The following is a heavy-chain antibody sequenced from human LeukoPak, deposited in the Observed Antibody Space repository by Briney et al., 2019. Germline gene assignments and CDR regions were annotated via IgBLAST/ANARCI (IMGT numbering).Heavy chain of an antibody. CDR3: ARDQNDYGDYNY. CDR1: GYTFTGYY. V-gene: IGHV1-2*06. J-gene: IGHJ4*02. CDR2: INPNSGGS. D-gene: IGHD4-17*01. Sequence: GASVKVSCKASGYTFTGYYMHWVRQAPGQGLEWMGRINPNSGGSNYAQKFQGRVTMTRDTSISTVYMELNRLGSDDTAIYYCARDQNDYGDYNYWGQGTLVTVSS.